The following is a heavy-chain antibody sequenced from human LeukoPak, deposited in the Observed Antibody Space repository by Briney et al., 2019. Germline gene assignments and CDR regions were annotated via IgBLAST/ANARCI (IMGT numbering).Heavy chain of an antibody. CDR1: GFTFSNAW. Sequence: GGSLRLSCAASGFTFSNAWMSWVRQAPGKGLEWVANIKQDGSEKYYVDSVKGRFTISRDNSKNTLYLQMNSLRAEDTAVYYCAKRGPGSPQSGKYYFDYWGQGTLVTVSS. CDR2: IKQDGSEK. D-gene: IGHD3-10*01. CDR3: AKRGPGSPQSGKYYFDY. V-gene: IGHV3-7*03. J-gene: IGHJ4*02.